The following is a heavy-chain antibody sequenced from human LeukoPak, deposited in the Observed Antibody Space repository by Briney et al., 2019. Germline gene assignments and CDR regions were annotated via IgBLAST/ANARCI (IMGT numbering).Heavy chain of an antibody. Sequence: ASVKVSCKASGYTFTSFPMHWVRQAPGQGLEWMGVISPSGGSTAYAQKFQGRVTMTRDTSTSTVYMELSSLRSEDTAVYYCARVKRYSGYFQHWGQGTLVTVSS. CDR1: GYTFTSFP. CDR2: ISPSGGST. D-gene: IGHD3-10*01. V-gene: IGHV1-46*01. CDR3: ARVKRYSGYFQH. J-gene: IGHJ1*01.